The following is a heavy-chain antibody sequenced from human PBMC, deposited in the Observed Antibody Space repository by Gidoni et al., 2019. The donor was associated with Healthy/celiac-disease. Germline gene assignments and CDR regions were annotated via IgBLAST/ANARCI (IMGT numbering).Heavy chain of an antibody. V-gene: IGHV1-69*01. J-gene: IGHJ6*02. D-gene: IGHD4-17*01. CDR2: IIPIFGTA. CDR1: GGTFSSYA. Sequence: QVQLEQSGAEVKKPGSSVKVSCKASGGTFSSYAIRWVRQAPGQGLEWMGGIIPIFGTANYEQKFQGRVTITADESTITAYMELSSLRSEDTAVYYCARAVHYGDSTSYYYYYGMDVWGQGTTVTVSS. CDR3: ARAVHYGDSTSYYYYYGMDV.